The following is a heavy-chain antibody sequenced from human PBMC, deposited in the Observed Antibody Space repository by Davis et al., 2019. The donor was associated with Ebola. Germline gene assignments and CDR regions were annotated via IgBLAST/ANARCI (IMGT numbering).Heavy chain of an antibody. CDR2: ISVTGADI. J-gene: IGHJ4*02. CDR3: AEGGTNNFLGAN. D-gene: IGHD2-8*01. V-gene: IGHV3-23*01. CDR1: GFTFSSYW. Sequence: PGGSLRLSCAASGFTFSSYWMSWVRQAPGGGLEWVAGISVTGADIKYADSVRGRFSISRDDSKNTLYLQMDSLRAEDTAVFYCAEGGTNNFLGANWGQGTLVTVSS.